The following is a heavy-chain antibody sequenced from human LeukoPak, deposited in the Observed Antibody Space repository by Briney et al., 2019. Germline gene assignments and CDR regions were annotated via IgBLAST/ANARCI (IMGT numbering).Heavy chain of an antibody. CDR3: ARDPPMGEGAFDI. CDR2: IYYSGST. J-gene: IGHJ3*02. V-gene: IGHV4-59*01. D-gene: IGHD3-16*01. Sequence: SETLSLTCTVSGGSISSYYWSWIRQPPGKGLEWIGYIYYSGSTNYNPSLKSRVTISVDTSKNQFSPKLSSVTAADTAVYYCARDPPMGEGAFDIWGQGTMVTVSS. CDR1: GGSISSYY.